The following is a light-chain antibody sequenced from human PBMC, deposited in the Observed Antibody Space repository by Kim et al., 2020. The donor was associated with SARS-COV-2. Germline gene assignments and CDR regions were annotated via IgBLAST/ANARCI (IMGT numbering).Light chain of an antibody. V-gene: IGKV3-20*01. CDR1: QSVSGNH. Sequence: SPGERAALSCRARQSVSGNHLAWYQQKPGQTPRILIYDASSRVTGISDRFSGSGSGTDFTLTISRLQPEDFAVYYCQQYAASPFTFGGGTKVDIK. CDR3: QQYAASPFT. CDR2: DAS. J-gene: IGKJ4*01.